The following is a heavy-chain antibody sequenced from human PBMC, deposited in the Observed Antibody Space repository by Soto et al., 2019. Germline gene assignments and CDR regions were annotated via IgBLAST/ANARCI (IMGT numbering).Heavy chain of an antibody. CDR3: ERTGKAGAFDI. CDR1: GFTFSDYY. J-gene: IGHJ3*02. V-gene: IGHV3-11*06. Sequence: GGSLRLSCAASGFTFSDYYMSWIRQAPGKGLEWVSYISSSSSYTNYADSVKGRFTISRDNAKNSLYLQMNSLRAEDTAVYYCERTGKAGAFDIWGQGTMVTVSS. D-gene: IGHD3-10*01. CDR2: ISSSSSYT.